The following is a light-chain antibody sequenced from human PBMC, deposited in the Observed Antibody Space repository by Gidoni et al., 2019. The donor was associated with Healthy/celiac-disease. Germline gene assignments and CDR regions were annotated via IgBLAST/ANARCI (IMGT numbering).Light chain of an antibody. V-gene: IGKV1-39*01. Sequence: DIQMTQSLSSLSASVGDSVTITCRASQSIISYLNWYQQKPGKAPKLLFYAASSLQSGVPSRFSGSGSGTDFTLTISSLQPEDFATYYCQRSYSTLALPFGGGTKVEIK. CDR3: QRSYSTLALP. J-gene: IGKJ4*01. CDR2: AAS. CDR1: QSIISY.